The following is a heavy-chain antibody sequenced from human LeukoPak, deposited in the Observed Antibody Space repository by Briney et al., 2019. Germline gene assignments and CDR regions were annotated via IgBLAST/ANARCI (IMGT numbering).Heavy chain of an antibody. CDR2: MNPNSGNT. CDR3: ARAHTTAVFYYYYYMDV. D-gene: IGHD4-23*01. V-gene: IGHV1-8*01. J-gene: IGHJ6*03. CDR1: GYTFTSYD. Sequence: SVTVSCKASGYTFTSYDINWVRQATAQGREGMGWMNPNSGNTGYAQKFDGRVTMTRHTSISTAYMELSSLRSEDTAVYYCARAHTTAVFYYYYYMDVWGKGTTVTVSS.